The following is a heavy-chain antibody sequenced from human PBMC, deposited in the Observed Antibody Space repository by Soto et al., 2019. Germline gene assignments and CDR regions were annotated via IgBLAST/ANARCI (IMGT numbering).Heavy chain of an antibody. CDR2: ISAYNGKT. J-gene: IGHJ4*02. Sequence: QVHLVQSGAEVKKPGASVKVSCTASGYTFTNFGISWVRQAPGQGLEWMGWISAYNGKTNYAQKFQDSVTMTPDTPTSTAYMEMSSLRSDDMAVYYCARGAPPIDYWGQGTLVTVSS. CDR3: ARGAPPIDY. CDR1: GYTFTNFG. V-gene: IGHV1-18*03.